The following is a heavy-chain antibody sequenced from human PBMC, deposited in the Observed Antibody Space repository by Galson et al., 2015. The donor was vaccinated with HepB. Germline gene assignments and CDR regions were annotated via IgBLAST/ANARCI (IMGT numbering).Heavy chain of an antibody. D-gene: IGHD4-17*01. Sequence: TLSLTCTVSGGSISSGGYYWSWIRQHPGKGLEWIGYIYYSGSTYYNPSLKSRVTISVDTSKNQFSLKLSSVTAADTAVYYCAREYHDYGDTGLYYFDYWGQGTLVTVSS. V-gene: IGHV4-31*03. CDR3: AREYHDYGDTGLYYFDY. J-gene: IGHJ4*02. CDR1: GGSISSGGYY. CDR2: IYYSGST.